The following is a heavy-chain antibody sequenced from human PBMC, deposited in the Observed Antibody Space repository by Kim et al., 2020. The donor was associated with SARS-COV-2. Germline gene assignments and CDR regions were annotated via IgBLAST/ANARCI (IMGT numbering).Heavy chain of an antibody. J-gene: IGHJ3*02. V-gene: IGHV3-74*01. Sequence: GGSLRLSCAASGFTFSSYWMHWVRQAPGKGLVWVSRINSDGSSTSYADSVKGRFTISRDNAKNTLYLRMNSLRAEDTAVYYCARDEYSSGWYDDGGAFDIWGQGTMVTVSS. CDR1: GFTFSSYW. CDR2: INSDGSST. D-gene: IGHD6-19*01. CDR3: ARDEYSSGWYDDGGAFDI.